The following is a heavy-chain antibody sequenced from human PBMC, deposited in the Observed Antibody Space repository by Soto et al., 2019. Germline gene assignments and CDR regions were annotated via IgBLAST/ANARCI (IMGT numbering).Heavy chain of an antibody. V-gene: IGHV4-59*08. D-gene: IGHD2-15*01. Sequence: SETLSLTCTVSGGSISNYFWSWIRQPPGKGLEWIGYIYHTGSTNYNPSLKSRVTISLDTSKNQFSLKVSSVTAADTAVYFCARSEGNCFLPWGQGTLVTVSS. CDR1: GGSISNYF. CDR3: ARSEGNCFLP. J-gene: IGHJ5*02. CDR2: IYHTGST.